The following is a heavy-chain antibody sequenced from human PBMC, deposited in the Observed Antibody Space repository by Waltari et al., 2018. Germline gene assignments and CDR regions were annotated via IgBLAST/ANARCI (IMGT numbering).Heavy chain of an antibody. Sequence: EVQLVESGGGLVQPGGSLRLACAAPGFPCVANYMSWVRQAPGKGLEWVSVIYSGGSTYYADSVKGRFTISRDNSKNTLYLQMNSLRAEDTAVYYCARDWVGYFDLWGRGTLVTVSS. D-gene: IGHD2-15*01. J-gene: IGHJ2*01. CDR3: ARDWVGYFDL. CDR1: GFPCVANY. V-gene: IGHV3-66*01. CDR2: IYSGGST.